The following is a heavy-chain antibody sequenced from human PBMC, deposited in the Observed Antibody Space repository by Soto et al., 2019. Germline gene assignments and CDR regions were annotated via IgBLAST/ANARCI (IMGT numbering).Heavy chain of an antibody. Sequence: SETLSLTCAVYGGSFSGYYWSWICQPPGKGLEWIGEINHSGSTNYNPSLKSRVTMSVDTSKNQFSLKLSSVTAADTAVYYCARSRLYYGSGSYVPWGQEPWSPP. CDR2: INHSGST. CDR1: GGSFSGYY. V-gene: IGHV4-34*01. J-gene: IGHJ5*02. D-gene: IGHD3-10*01. CDR3: ARSRLYYGSGSYVP.